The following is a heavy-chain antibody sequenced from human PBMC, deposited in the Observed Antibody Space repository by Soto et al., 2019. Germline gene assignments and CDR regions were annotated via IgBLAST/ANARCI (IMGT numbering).Heavy chain of an antibody. CDR3: AKDQASGQGSFDS. J-gene: IGHJ4*02. Sequence: LRLSCAASGFTFNIYGMHWVRHAPDKGLEWVALISYDGSNQYYADSVKGRFTISRDNSKNTLFLQMNSLRADDTAVYYCAKDQASGQGSFDSWGQGTLVTVSS. V-gene: IGHV3-30*18. CDR1: GFTFNIYG. CDR2: ISYDGSNQ.